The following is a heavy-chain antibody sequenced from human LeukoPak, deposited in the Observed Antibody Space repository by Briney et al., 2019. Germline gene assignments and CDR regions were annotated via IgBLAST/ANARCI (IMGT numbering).Heavy chain of an antibody. J-gene: IGHJ4*02. V-gene: IGHV4-39*02. D-gene: IGHD2-2*01. CDR2: IYYRGST. Sequence: SETLSLTCTVSGGSISSSSYYWDWIRQPPGKGLEWVASIYYRGSTYYNPSLKSRVTISVDTSKNQFSLKLGSVTAADTAVYYCARDACTDCGAPQPFDDWGQGTLVTVSS. CDR1: GGSISSSSYY. CDR3: ARDACTDCGAPQPFDD.